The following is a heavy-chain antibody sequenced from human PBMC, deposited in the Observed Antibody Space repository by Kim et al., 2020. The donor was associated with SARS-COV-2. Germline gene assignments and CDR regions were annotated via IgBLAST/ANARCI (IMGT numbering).Heavy chain of an antibody. J-gene: IGHJ5*02. V-gene: IGHV4-30-2*05. Sequence: YYNPSLKRRVTISVDTSKNQFSLKLSSVTAADTAVYYCAREGSAGNWFDPWGQGTLVTVSS. D-gene: IGHD1-26*01. CDR3: AREGSAGNWFDP.